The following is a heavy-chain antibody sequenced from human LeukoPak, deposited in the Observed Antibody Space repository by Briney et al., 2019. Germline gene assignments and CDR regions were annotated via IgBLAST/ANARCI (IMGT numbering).Heavy chain of an antibody. V-gene: IGHV3-23*01. D-gene: IGHD5-18*01. J-gene: IGHJ5*02. Sequence: GGSLRLSCAASGFTFSSYAMSWVRQAPGKGLEWVSAISGSGGSTYYADSMKGRFTTSRDNSKNTLYLQMNSLRAEDTAVYYCAKGLGDTAMVPNWFDPWGQGTLVTVSS. CDR3: AKGLGDTAMVPNWFDP. CDR1: GFTFSSYA. CDR2: ISGSGGST.